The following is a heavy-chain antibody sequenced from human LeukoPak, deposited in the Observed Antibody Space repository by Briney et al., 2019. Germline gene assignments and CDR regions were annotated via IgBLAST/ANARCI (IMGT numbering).Heavy chain of an antibody. CDR1: GYTFTSYG. J-gene: IGHJ4*02. Sequence: ASVKVSCTASGYTFTSYGISWVRQAPAQGLEWMGWISAYNGNTNYAQKLQGRVTMTTDTSTSTAYMELRSLRSDDTAVYYCARGSIAYCGGDCYNYWGQGTLVTVSS. D-gene: IGHD2-21*02. CDR2: ISAYNGNT. CDR3: ARGSIAYCGGDCYNY. V-gene: IGHV1-18*01.